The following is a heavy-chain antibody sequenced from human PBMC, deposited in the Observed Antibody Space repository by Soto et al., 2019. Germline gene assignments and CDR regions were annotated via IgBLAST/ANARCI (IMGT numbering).Heavy chain of an antibody. J-gene: IGHJ4*02. CDR1: GGSVSSGSYY. D-gene: IGHD6-13*01. CDR2: FYYSGST. Sequence: PSETLSLTCTVSGGSVSSGSYYWSWIRQPPGKGLEWIGYFYYSGSTNYNPSLKSRVTISVDTSKNQFSLKLSSVTAADTAVYYCARGKVQLDPFDYWGQGTLVPVSS. CDR3: ARGKVQLDPFDY. V-gene: IGHV4-61*01.